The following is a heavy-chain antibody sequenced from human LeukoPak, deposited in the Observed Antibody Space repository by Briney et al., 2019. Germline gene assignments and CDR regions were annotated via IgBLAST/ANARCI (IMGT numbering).Heavy chain of an antibody. J-gene: IGHJ4*02. CDR1: GGSISSSSYY. Sequence: SETLSLTCTVSGGSISSSSYYWGWLRQPPGKGLEWIGSIYYSGSTYYNPSLKSRVTISVDTSKNQFSLKLSSVTAADTAVYYCARGYSLDYWGQGTLVTVSS. D-gene: IGHD5-18*01. CDR2: IYYSGST. V-gene: IGHV4-39*01. CDR3: ARGYSLDY.